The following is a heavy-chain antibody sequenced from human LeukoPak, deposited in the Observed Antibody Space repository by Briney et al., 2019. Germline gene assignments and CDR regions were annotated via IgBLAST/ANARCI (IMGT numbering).Heavy chain of an antibody. D-gene: IGHD4-17*01. CDR1: AGFISSYY. J-gene: IGHJ6*03. CDR2: IYTSGTT. V-gene: IGHV4-4*07. CDR3: ARDLRTRGNYMDV. Sequence: SETLSLTCTVSAGFISSYYWSWIRQPAGKGLEWIGRIYTSGTTNYNPSLKSRLTMSIDTSKNQFSLQLTSVNAADTAVYYCARDLRTRGNYMDVWGKGTTVTVSS.